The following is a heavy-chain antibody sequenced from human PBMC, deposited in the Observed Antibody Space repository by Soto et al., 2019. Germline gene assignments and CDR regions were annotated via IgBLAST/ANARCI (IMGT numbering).Heavy chain of an antibody. D-gene: IGHD3-3*01. CDR2: ISGSGGST. CDR3: AKFSGRDFWSGSPFGP. V-gene: IGHV3-23*01. CDR1: GFTFSSYA. J-gene: IGHJ5*02. Sequence: GGSLRLSCAASGFTFSSYAMSWVRQAPGKGLEWVSAISGSGGSTYYADSVKGRFTISRDNSKNTLYLQMNSLRAEDTAVYYCAKFSGRDFWSGSPFGPWGQGTLVTVSS.